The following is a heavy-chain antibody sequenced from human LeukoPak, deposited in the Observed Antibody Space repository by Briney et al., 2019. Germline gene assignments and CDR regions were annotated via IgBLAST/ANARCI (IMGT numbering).Heavy chain of an antibody. Sequence: GGSLRLSCTASGFTFGDYAMSWFRQASGKGLEWVGFIRSKAYGGTTEYAASVKGRFTISRDDSKSIAYLQMNSLKTEDTAVYYCTREGDYDFWSGYFPDVWGKGTTVTVSS. J-gene: IGHJ6*04. CDR2: IRSKAYGGTT. CDR1: GFTFGDYA. V-gene: IGHV3-49*03. D-gene: IGHD3-3*01. CDR3: TREGDYDFWSGYFPDV.